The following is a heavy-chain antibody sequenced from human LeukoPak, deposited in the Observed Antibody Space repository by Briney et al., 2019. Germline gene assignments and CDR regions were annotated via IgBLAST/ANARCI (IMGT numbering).Heavy chain of an antibody. CDR2: IYPGDSDT. J-gene: IGHJ6*02. Sequence: GESLKISCKGSGYIFTNYWVGWVRQMPGKGLEWMGIIYPGDSDTRYSPSFLGQVTISADKSISTAYLQWTSVKASDTAMYYCARYLGRDYSNYVIGSQTRIYGMDVWGQGTTVTVSS. CDR1: GYIFTNYW. D-gene: IGHD4-11*01. CDR3: ARYLGRDYSNYVIGSQTRIYGMDV. V-gene: IGHV5-51*01.